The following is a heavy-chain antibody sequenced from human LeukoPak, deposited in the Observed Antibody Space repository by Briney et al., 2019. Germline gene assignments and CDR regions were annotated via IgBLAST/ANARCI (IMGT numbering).Heavy chain of an antibody. CDR3: ARGNYASTGPGALDI. CDR1: GFTVSNNY. Sequence: PGGSLRLSCAASGFTVSNNYMSWVRQAPGKGLEWVSVMYSGGSANYADSVKGRFIISRDDSKNTLDLQMNSPKAEDTAVYYCARGNYASTGPGALDIWGQGTMVTVSS. V-gene: IGHV3-53*01. D-gene: IGHD3-22*01. J-gene: IGHJ3*02. CDR2: MYSGGSA.